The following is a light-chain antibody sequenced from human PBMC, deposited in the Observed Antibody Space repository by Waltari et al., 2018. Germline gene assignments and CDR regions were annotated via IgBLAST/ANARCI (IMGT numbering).Light chain of an antibody. CDR3: QKYDRLPAT. Sequence: SCGASQSVGRYLAWYQQKPGQAPRLLVYGASSRATGIPDRFSGSGSGTDFSLTISRLEPEDFAVYFCQKYDRLPATFGQGTKVEIK. CDR2: GAS. J-gene: IGKJ1*01. V-gene: IGKV3-20*01. CDR1: QSVGRY.